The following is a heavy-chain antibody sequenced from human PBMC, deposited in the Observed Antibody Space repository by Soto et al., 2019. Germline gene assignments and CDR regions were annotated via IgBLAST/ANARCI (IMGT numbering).Heavy chain of an antibody. Sequence: QLLQSGGGLVQPGGSLRLTCAASGFTFRNYAMSWVRQTPEKGLEWVSAINGGGISTYYADSVKGRFTIYRDQSKNRRSLQMDSLRVEDTALSYCTKGRYLEWFLSGGGEESWGRVTLVTVSS. CDR2: INGGGIST. V-gene: IGHV3-23*01. J-gene: IGHJ5*02. CDR1: GFTFRNYA. D-gene: IGHD3-3*01. CDR3: TKGRYLEWFLSGGGEES.